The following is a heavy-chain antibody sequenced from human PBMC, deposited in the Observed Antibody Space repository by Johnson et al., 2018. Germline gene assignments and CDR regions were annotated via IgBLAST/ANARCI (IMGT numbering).Heavy chain of an antibody. Sequence: QLVESGAEVKKPGESLKISCRGSGYRFSDYWIGWVRQMPGKGLEWMGIIYPGDSDTTYRPSFQGQVIISADKSINTAYLQWNSLKASDTAMYYCTRASGGDWEFVRFDFWGQGTLIAVSS. CDR1: GYRFSDYW. D-gene: IGHD2-21*02. CDR2: IYPGDSDT. J-gene: IGHJ4*02. CDR3: TRASGGDWEFVRFDF. V-gene: IGHV5-51*01.